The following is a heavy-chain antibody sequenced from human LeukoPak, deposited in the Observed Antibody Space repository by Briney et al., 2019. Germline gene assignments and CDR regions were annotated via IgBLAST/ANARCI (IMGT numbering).Heavy chain of an antibody. V-gene: IGHV3-23*01. CDR3: AKSLVAGYFDY. D-gene: IGHD6-19*01. CDR2: ISGSGGTT. J-gene: IGHJ4*02. Sequence: GGSLRLSYATSGFTFSTYAMSWVRQAPGKGLEWVSTISGSGGTTYYADSVKGRFTISRDNSKNTLYLQMNSLRAEDTAVYFCAKSLVAGYFDYWGQGTLVTVSS. CDR1: GFTFSTYA.